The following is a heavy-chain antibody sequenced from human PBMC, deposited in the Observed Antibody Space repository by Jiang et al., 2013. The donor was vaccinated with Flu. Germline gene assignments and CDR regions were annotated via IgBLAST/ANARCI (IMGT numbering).Heavy chain of an antibody. CDR3: ARVVSGWVLWGFSLLLTMDV. D-gene: IGHD6-19*01. J-gene: IGHJ6*03. Sequence: QTLSLTCAISGDSVSSDIAAWNWIRQSPSRGLEWLGRTYYRSKWYTDYAVSVKSRITINPDTSKNQFSLQLNSVTPEDTAVYYCARVVSGWVLWGFSLLLTMDVWGKGPRSPSP. CDR2: TYYRSKWYT. CDR1: GDSVSSDIAA. V-gene: IGHV6-1*01.